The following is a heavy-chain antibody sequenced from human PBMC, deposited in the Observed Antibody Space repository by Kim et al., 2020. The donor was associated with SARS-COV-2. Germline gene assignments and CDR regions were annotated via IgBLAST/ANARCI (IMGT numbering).Heavy chain of an antibody. CDR2: IYHSGST. D-gene: IGHD4-17*01. V-gene: IGHV4-4*02. Sequence: SETLSLTCAVSGGSISSSNWWSWVRQPPGKGLEWIGEIYHSGSTNYNPSLKSRVTISVDKSKNQFSLKLSSVTAADTAVYYCARRRLRRDSGFDPWGQGTLVTVSS. CDR1: GGSISSSNW. CDR3: ARRRLRRDSGFDP. J-gene: IGHJ5*02.